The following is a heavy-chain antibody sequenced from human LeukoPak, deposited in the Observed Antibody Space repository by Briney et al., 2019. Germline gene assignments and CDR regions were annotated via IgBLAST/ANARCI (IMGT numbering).Heavy chain of an antibody. CDR3: AKGPSWLFDY. V-gene: IGHV3-23*01. CDR1: GFSFSSNA. D-gene: IGHD5-12*01. CDR2: VSPSGGVT. J-gene: IGHJ4*02. Sequence: GSLRLSCADSGFSFSSNAMSWVRQAPGKGLEWVSTVSPSGGVTYYADSVKGRFTVSRDKSKNTLYLQMNSLRAEDTAVYYCAKGPSWLFDYWGQGTLVTVFS.